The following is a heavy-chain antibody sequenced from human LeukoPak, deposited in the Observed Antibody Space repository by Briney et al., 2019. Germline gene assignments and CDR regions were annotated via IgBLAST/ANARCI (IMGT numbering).Heavy chain of an antibody. CDR2: ISAYNGNT. V-gene: IGHV1-18*01. Sequence: ASVKVSCKASGYTFTSYGISWVRQAPGQGLEWMGWISAYNGNTNYAQKLQGRVTMTTDTSTSTAYMELRSLRSDDTAVYYCATMGYDYVWGSYRRFLNVWGQGTLDTVSS. D-gene: IGHD3-16*02. J-gene: IGHJ4*02. CDR3: ATMGYDYVWGSYRRFLNV. CDR1: GYTFTSYG.